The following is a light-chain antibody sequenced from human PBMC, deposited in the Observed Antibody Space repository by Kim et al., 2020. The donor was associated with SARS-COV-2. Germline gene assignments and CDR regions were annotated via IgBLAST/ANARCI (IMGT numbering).Light chain of an antibody. CDR1: SPNIGSRA. CDR3: AAWDESLNGVI. J-gene: IGLJ2*01. CDR2: YDD. V-gene: IGLV1-36*01. Sequence: QRGTNASTGSSPNIGSRAVNWYQQLPGKTPKLLIYYDDLRPSGISDRFSGSRSGSAASLAISGLQSEDEADYYCAAWDESLNGVIFGGGTQLTVL.